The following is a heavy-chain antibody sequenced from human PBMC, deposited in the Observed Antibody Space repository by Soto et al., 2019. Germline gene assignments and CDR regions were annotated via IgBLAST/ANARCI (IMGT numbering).Heavy chain of an antibody. J-gene: IGHJ6*02. V-gene: IGHV3-30*18. CDR3: AKGYCSGPSCYRGYGMDV. D-gene: IGHD2-2*01. CDR2: ISYEEINNK. CDR1: GFSFRNYG. Sequence: QVQLVQSGGGVVQPGRSLRLSCVASGFSFRNYGMHWVRQAPGKGLEWVAVISYEEINNKNYADSVKGRFIISRDNSENTLYLQMDSLRAEDTAVYYCAKGYCSGPSCYRGYGMDVWGQGTTVTVSS.